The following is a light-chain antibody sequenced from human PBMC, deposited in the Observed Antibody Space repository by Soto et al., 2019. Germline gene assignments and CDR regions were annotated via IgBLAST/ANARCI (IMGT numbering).Light chain of an antibody. Sequence: EIVLTQSPGTLSLSPGERATLYCRASQKISSRYLAWYLQKPGQAPRFLIYGASSRATGIPDRFSGSGSGTDFTLTISRLEPEDFAVYYCQQYGGTPPITFGQGTKVDI. CDR2: GAS. CDR1: QKISSRY. V-gene: IGKV3-20*01. J-gene: IGKJ1*01. CDR3: QQYGGTPPIT.